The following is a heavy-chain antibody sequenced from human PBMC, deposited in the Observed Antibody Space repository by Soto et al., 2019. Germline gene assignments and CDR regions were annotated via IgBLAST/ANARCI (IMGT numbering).Heavy chain of an antibody. CDR1: GFTFSSSA. V-gene: IGHV3-23*01. CDR3: ARDRQWLVPFFDY. J-gene: IGHJ4*02. Sequence: LRLSCRASGFTFSSSAMTWVRQPPGQGLEWVASISDSGGSRGGIYYADSVKGRFTVSRDNAKNSLYLQMNSLRAEDTAVCYCARDRQWLVPFFDYWGQGTLVTVSS. CDR2: ISDSGGSRGGI. D-gene: IGHD6-19*01.